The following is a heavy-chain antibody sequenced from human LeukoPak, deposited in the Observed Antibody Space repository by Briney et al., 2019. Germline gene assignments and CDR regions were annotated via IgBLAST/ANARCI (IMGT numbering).Heavy chain of an antibody. CDR2: ISGSGGST. D-gene: IGHD3-10*01. V-gene: IGHV3-23*01. J-gene: IGHJ4*02. Sequence: GGSLRLSCAASGFTFSSYWMSWVRQAPGKGLEWVSAISGSGGSTYYADSVKGRFTISRDNSENTLYLQMNSLRAEDTAVYYCAKDRATYYYGSGSYPLWGQGTLVTVSS. CDR3: AKDRATYYYGSGSYPL. CDR1: GFTFSSYW.